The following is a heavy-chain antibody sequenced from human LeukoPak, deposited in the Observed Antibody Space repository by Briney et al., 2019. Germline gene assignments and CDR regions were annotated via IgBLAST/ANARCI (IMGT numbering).Heavy chain of an antibody. J-gene: IGHJ4*02. CDR2: ISPSGDRT. Sequence: GGSLRLSCAASGFTFSSYAMSWVRQAPGKGLEWVSFISPSGDRTSNADSVEGRFTISRDNTRNTLYLQMNSLRDEDTGVYYDGSGFWVQWGQGTLVTVSS. CDR1: GFTFSSYA. D-gene: IGHD3-22*01. V-gene: IGHV3-23*01. CDR3: GSGFWVQ.